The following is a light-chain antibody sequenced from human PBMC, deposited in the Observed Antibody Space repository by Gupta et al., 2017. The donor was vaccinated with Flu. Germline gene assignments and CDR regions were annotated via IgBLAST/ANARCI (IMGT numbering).Light chain of an antibody. V-gene: IGKV1-27*01. CDR1: QAISNY. CDR3: QNENSSPCT. Sequence: DIQMTQSPSSLSSSVGDRVTITCRPSQAISNYLAWYQQKPGKVPQLLIYAASTWESGVPSRFSGSGSGTEFTLTISGRQPEDVATYYCQNENSSPCTFGQGTKVEIK. CDR2: AAS. J-gene: IGKJ1*01.